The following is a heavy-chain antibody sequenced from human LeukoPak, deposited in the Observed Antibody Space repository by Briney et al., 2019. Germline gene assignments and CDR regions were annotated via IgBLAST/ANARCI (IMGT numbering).Heavy chain of an antibody. CDR2: LNPKSGGT. CDR1: GYTFTEYY. D-gene: IGHD3-22*01. CDR3: AREYYYDSSGYSPSDAFDI. V-gene: IGHV1-2*02. Sequence: ASVKASCKASGYTFTEYYLHWVRQAPGQGLEWMGWLNPKSGGTNYTQKFQGRVTMTRDTSISTAYMELSRLRSDDPAVYYCAREYYYDSSGYSPSDAFDIWGQGTMVTVSS. J-gene: IGHJ3*02.